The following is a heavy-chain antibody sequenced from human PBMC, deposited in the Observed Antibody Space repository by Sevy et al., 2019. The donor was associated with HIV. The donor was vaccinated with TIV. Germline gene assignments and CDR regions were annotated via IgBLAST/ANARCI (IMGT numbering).Heavy chain of an antibody. D-gene: IGHD3-9*01. CDR3: ASAHYDILTGYQFDY. J-gene: IGHJ4*02. CDR2: IYYSGST. CDR1: GGSISSYY. V-gene: IGHV4-59*01. Sequence: SETLSLTCTVSGGSISSYYWSWIRQPPGKGLEWIGYIYYSGSTNYNPSLKSRVTISVDTSKNQFSLKLSSVTGADTAVYYCASAHYDILTGYQFDYWGQGTLVTVSS.